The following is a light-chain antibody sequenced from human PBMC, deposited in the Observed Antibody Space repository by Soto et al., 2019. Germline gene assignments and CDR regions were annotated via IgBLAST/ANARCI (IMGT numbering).Light chain of an antibody. V-gene: IGKV1-27*01. J-gene: IGKJ4*01. CDR3: QNYNSAPLT. Sequence: DIQMTQSPSSLSASVGDRVTITCRASQDISNYLAWYQQKPGKVPKLLIHAASTLQSGVPSRFSGSGIGTDFTLTVSSLQPEDVASYYCQNYNSAPLTFGGGTRWISN. CDR1: QDISNY. CDR2: AAS.